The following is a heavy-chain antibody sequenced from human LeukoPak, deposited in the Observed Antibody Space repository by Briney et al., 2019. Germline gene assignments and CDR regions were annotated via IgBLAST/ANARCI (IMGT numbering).Heavy chain of an antibody. CDR2: IKQDRSEK. Sequence: PGGSLRLSCAASGFTFSSYWMSWVRQAPGKGLEWVANIKQDRSEKYYVDSVKGRFTISRDNAKNSLYLQMNSLRAEDTAVYYCARDQRYCSSSSCPWEPFDYWGQGTLVTVSS. CDR1: GFTFSSYW. CDR3: ARDQRYCSSSSCPWEPFDY. J-gene: IGHJ4*02. V-gene: IGHV3-7*05. D-gene: IGHD2-2*01.